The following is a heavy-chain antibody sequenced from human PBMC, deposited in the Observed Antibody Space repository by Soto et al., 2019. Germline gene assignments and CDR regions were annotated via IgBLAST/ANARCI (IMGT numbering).Heavy chain of an antibody. J-gene: IGHJ6*02. Sequence: XSVKISCKASVYIFTCYNMHWVRQAPGQGLEWMGWINPDSGATYYAQKFQGRVTMAGDTSISTAYMELSRLTSDDTAVYYCAKDAAMDVWGQGTTVTVSS. D-gene: IGHD2-15*01. V-gene: IGHV1-2*02. CDR1: VYIFTCYN. CDR3: AKDAAMDV. CDR2: INPDSGAT.